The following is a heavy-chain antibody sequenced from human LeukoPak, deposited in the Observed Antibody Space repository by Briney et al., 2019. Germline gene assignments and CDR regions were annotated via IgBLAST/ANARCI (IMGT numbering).Heavy chain of an antibody. CDR3: ARRPFGADY. V-gene: IGHV3-7*01. CDR1: GFTFSNYW. CDR2: IKEDGTEK. Sequence: GGSLRLSCAASGFTFSNYWMGWVRQPPGRGLQWVANIKEDGTEKYYVDSVKGRFTISRDNAKNSVYLQMNSLRVEDTAVYYCARRPFGADYWGQGTLVTVSS. J-gene: IGHJ4*02. D-gene: IGHD3-10*01.